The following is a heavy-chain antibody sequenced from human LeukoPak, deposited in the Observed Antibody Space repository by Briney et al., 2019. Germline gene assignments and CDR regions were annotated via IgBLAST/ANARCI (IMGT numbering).Heavy chain of an antibody. D-gene: IGHD3-3*01. Sequence: GGSLRLSCAASGFTFSSYWMSWVRQAPGKGLEWVANIKQDGSEKYYVDSVKGRFTISRDNAKNSLYLQMNSLRAEDTAVYYCTRAPRPRVTIFGVVTQFDPWGQGTLVTVSS. V-gene: IGHV3-7*01. J-gene: IGHJ5*02. CDR1: GFTFSSYW. CDR2: IKQDGSEK. CDR3: TRAPRPRVTIFGVVTQFDP.